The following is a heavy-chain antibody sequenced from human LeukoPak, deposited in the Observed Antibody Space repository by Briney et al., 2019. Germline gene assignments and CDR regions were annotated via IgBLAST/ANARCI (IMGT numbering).Heavy chain of an antibody. CDR1: GFTFSSYA. CDR3: ARSGYSSSWYGAFDI. D-gene: IGHD6-13*01. J-gene: IGHJ3*02. Sequence: PGRSLRLSYAASGFTFSSYAMHWVRQAPGKGLEWVAVISYDGSNKYYADSVKGRFTISRDNSKNTLYLQMNSLRAKDTAVYYCARSGYSSSWYGAFDIWGQGTMVTVSS. V-gene: IGHV3-30-3*01. CDR2: ISYDGSNK.